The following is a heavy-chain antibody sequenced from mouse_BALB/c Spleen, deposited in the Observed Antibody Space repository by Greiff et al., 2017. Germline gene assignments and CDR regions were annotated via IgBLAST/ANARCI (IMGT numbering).Heavy chain of an antibody. Sequence: EVKVVESGGGLVQPGGSLRLSCATSGFTFTDYYMSWVRQPPGKALEWLGFIRNKANGYTTEYSASVKGRFTISRDNSQSILYLQMNTLRAEDSATYCCARGPMDYWGQGTSVTVSS. CDR3: ARGPMDY. CDR1: GFTFTDYY. J-gene: IGHJ4*01. CDR2: IRNKANGYTT. V-gene: IGHV7-3*02.